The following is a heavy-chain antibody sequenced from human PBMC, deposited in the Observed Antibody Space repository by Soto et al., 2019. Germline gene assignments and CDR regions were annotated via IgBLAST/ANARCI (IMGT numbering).Heavy chain of an antibody. CDR3: AKDPASEATVVTQLFDY. CDR1: GFTFSSYA. D-gene: IGHD4-17*01. CDR2: ISGSGGST. Sequence: GGSLRLSCAASGFTFSSYAMSWVRQAPGKGPEWVSAISGSGGSTYYADSVKGRFTISRDNSKNTLYLQMNSLRAEDTAVYYCAKDPASEATVVTQLFDYWGQGTLVTVSS. J-gene: IGHJ4*02. V-gene: IGHV3-23*01.